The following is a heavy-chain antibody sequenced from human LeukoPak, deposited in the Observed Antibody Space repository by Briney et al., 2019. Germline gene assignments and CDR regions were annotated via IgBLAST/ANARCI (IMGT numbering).Heavy chain of an antibody. V-gene: IGHV4-30-2*01. CDR3: ARVFYDSTFDY. D-gene: IGHD5/OR15-5a*01. CDR1: GGSISGGYS. J-gene: IGHJ4*02. Sequence: SETLSLTCAVSGGSISGGYSWSWIRQPPGKGLEWIGYIYHSGSTYYNPSLKSRVTISVDRSKNQFSLKLSSVTAADTAVYYCARVFYDSTFDYWGQGTLVTVSS. CDR2: IYHSGST.